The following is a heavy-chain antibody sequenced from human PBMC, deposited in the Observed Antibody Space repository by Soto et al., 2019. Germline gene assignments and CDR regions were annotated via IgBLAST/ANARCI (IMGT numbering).Heavy chain of an antibody. J-gene: IGHJ6*02. CDR3: ARCGRYFDWPPLGMDV. CDR1: GGSVSSGSYY. Sequence: SETLSLTCTVSGGSVSSGSYYWSWIRQPPGKGLEWIGYIYYSGSTNYNPSLKSRVTISVDTSKNQFSLKLSSLTAADTAVYYCARCGRYFDWPPLGMDVWGQGTTVTVSS. CDR2: IYYSGST. D-gene: IGHD3-9*01. V-gene: IGHV4-61*01.